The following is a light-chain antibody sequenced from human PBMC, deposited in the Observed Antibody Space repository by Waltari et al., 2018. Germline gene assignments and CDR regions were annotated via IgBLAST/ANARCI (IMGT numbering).Light chain of an antibody. V-gene: IGLV3-19*01. CDR2: GKD. CDR3: SSRNGRADQVV. Sequence: SSELTQDPGVSVALGQTFTITCQGDSLRTSYATWYQLKPGQAPVLVIYGKDKRPSGIPDRFSGYRSGTTSSMTITGAQAEDEADYYCSSRNGRADQVVFAGGTKVTVL. CDR1: SLRTSY. J-gene: IGLJ3*02.